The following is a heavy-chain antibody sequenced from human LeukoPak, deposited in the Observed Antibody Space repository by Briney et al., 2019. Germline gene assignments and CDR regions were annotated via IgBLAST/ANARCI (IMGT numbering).Heavy chain of an antibody. CDR1: GYTFTSYD. CDR2: ISAYNGNT. V-gene: IGHV1-18*01. Sequence: ASVKVSCKASGYTFTSYDINWVRQAPGQGLEWMGWISAYNGNTNYAQKLQGRVTMTTDTSTSTAYMELRSLRSDDTAVYYCAREAQSDYYMDVWGKGTTVTISS. CDR3: AREAQSDYYMDV. J-gene: IGHJ6*03. D-gene: IGHD3-3*01.